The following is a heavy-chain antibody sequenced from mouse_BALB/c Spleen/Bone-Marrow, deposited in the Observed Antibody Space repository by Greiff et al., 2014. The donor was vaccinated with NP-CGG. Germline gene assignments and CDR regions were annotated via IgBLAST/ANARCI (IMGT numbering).Heavy chain of an antibody. J-gene: IGHJ1*01. V-gene: IGHV1S29*02. CDR2: IYPYNGGT. Sequence: VQLQQSGPEQVKPGASVKISCKASGYKFNDYNMHWVKQSHGKSLEWIGYIYPYNGGTGYNQKFKSKATLTVDNSSSTAYMELRSLTSEDSAVYYCARGYSWYFDVWGAGTTVTVSS. CDR3: ARGYSWYFDV. D-gene: IGHD2-3*01. CDR1: GYKFNDYN.